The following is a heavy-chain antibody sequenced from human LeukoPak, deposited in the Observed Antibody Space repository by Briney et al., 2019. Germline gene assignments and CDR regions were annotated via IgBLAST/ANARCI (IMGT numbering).Heavy chain of an antibody. J-gene: IGHJ4*02. Sequence: PSETLSLTCTVSGVSISSYYWSWIRQPPGKGLEWIGYIYYSGSTNYNPSLKSRVTISVDTSKNQFSLKLSSVTAADTAVYYCARSTIFGVPDYWGQGTLVTVSS. CDR2: IYYSGST. V-gene: IGHV4-59*01. CDR1: GVSISSYY. D-gene: IGHD3-3*01. CDR3: ARSTIFGVPDY.